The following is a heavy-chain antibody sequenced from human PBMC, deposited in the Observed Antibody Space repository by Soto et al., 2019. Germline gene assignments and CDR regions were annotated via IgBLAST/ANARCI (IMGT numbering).Heavy chain of an antibody. CDR3: SKLYRAVVPELSQY. V-gene: IGHV3-23*01. Sequence: GGSLRLSCAASGFTFSSYAMSWVRQAPGKGLEWVSAISGSGGSTYYADSVKGRFTISRDNSKNTLYLQMNSLRAEDTAVYYCSKLYRAVVPELSQYWGQGTLVTVSS. J-gene: IGHJ4*02. D-gene: IGHD2-2*01. CDR1: GFTFSSYA. CDR2: ISGSGGST.